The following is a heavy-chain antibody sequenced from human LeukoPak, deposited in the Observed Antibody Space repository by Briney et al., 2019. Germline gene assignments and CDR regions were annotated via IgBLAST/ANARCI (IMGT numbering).Heavy chain of an antibody. J-gene: IGHJ3*02. CDR2: ISSSSSYI. CDR3: ARLNSRGAFDI. CDR1: GFTFSGYS. Sequence: GGSLRLSCAASGFTFSGYSMNWVREAPGKGREWVSSISSSSSYIYYADSVKGRFTISRDNAKNSLYLQMNSLRAEDTAVYYCARLNSRGAFDIWGQGTMVTVSS. V-gene: IGHV3-21*01. D-gene: IGHD6-13*01.